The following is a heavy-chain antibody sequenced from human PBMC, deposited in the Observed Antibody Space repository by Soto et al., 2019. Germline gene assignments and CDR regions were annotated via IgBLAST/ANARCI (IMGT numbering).Heavy chain of an antibody. Sequence: QVQLVQSGAEVKKPGASVKVSCKASGNTFTGYYIHWVRQAPGQGLEWMGWINPNNDGTTYAEKFQGRVTRTRDTSTSTAYMELSRLRSDDTAVYYCARDLGGSRDSWGQGTLVTVSS. CDR1: GNTFTGYY. CDR3: ARDLGGSRDS. D-gene: IGHD1-26*01. CDR2: INPNNDGT. J-gene: IGHJ4*02. V-gene: IGHV1-2*02.